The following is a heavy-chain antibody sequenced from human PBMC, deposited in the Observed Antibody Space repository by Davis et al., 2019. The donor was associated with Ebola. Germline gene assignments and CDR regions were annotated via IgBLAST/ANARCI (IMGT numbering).Heavy chain of an antibody. Sequence: GESLKISCAASGFSFSSYAMHWVRQAPGKGLEWVAFISYDGRNKYYADSVKGRFTISRDNSKSTLYLQMNSLRAEDTAVYYCARDLPGGDWYFDLWGRGTLVTVSS. V-gene: IGHV3-30*02. J-gene: IGHJ2*01. CDR2: ISYDGRNK. CDR1: GFSFSSYA. D-gene: IGHD1-14*01. CDR3: ARDLPGGDWYFDL.